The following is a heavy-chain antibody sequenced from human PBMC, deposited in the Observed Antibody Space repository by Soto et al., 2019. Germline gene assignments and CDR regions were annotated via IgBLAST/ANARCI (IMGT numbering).Heavy chain of an antibody. CDR3: ARDPSPDSSGWYDFDY. CDR2: IGTSGTPV. CDR1: GFTFKTYN. D-gene: IGHD6-19*01. J-gene: IGHJ4*02. V-gene: IGHV3-48*02. Sequence: EVQLEESGGALVQPGGSLRLSCAASGFTFKTYNMNWVRQAPGKGLEWVSYIGTSGTPVYYADSVKGRFTISRDNAKNSLFLQMHSLRDEDTALYFCARDPSPDSSGWYDFDYWGQGTLVTVSS.